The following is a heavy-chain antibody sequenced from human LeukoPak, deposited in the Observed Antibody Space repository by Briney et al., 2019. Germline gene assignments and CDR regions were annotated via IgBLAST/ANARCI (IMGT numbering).Heavy chain of an antibody. CDR2: FDPEDGET. J-gene: IGHJ5*02. CDR1: GYTLTELP. D-gene: IGHD3-3*01. V-gene: IGHV1-24*01. Sequence: ASVKVSCKVSGYTLTELPMHWVRQAPGKGLEWMGGFDPEDGETIYAQKFQGRVTMTEDTSTDTAYMELSSLRSEDTAVYYCARDAYDFWSGYMRYDWFDPWGQGTLVTVSS. CDR3: ARDAYDFWSGYMRYDWFDP.